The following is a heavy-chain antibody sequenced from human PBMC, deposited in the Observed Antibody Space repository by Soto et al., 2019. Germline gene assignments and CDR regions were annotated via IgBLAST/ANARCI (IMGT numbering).Heavy chain of an antibody. CDR1: GGSISSGAYY. CDR3: ARVSATGTRWFDP. J-gene: IGHJ5*02. CDR2: ISHRGTA. D-gene: IGHD6-13*01. Sequence: SETLSLTCTVSGGSISSGAYYWGCMRQHPGKGLEWIGYISHRGTAYYTPSLKSRVSLSVDPSKSQFSLNVTSLTAADTAVYYCARVSATGTRWFDPWGPGTLVTVSS. V-gene: IGHV4-31*03.